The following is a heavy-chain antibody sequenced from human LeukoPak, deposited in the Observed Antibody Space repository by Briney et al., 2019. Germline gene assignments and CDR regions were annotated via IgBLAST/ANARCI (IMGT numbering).Heavy chain of an antibody. CDR3: ASRLYCSNTRCRNFPFAY. D-gene: IGHD2-2*01. CDR1: GYTFTSYY. CDR2: IIPIFGTA. Sequence: SVKVSCKASGYTFTSYYMHWVRQAPGQGLEWMGWIIPIFGTANYAQKFQDRVTIAAADSTSTAYMELSSLRSEDTAIYYCASRLYCSNTRCRNFPFAYWGQGTLVTVSS. V-gene: IGHV1-69*13. J-gene: IGHJ4*02.